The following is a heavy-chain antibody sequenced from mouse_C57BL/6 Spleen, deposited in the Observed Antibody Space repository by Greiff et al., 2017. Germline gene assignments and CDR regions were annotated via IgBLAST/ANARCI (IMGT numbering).Heavy chain of an antibody. D-gene: IGHD1-1*01. J-gene: IGHJ3*01. Sequence: EVKLVESEGGLVQPGSSMKLSCTASGFTFSDYYMAWVRQVPEKGLEWVANINYDGSSTYYLDSLKSRFIISRDNAKNILYLQMSSLKSEDTATYYCARGDGLRWFAYWGQGTLVTVSA. V-gene: IGHV5-16*01. CDR3: ARGDGLRWFAY. CDR1: GFTFSDYY. CDR2: INYDGSST.